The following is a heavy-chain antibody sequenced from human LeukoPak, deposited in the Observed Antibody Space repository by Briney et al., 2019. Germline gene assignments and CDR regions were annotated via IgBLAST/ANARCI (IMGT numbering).Heavy chain of an antibody. V-gene: IGHV3-23*01. J-gene: IGHJ6*02. Sequence: PGGSLRLSCAASGFTFSSYAMSWVRQAPGKGLEWVSSISGSGGSTYYADSVKGRFTISRDNSKNTLYLQMNSLRAEDTAVYYCAKGKNYYYYGMDVWGQGTTVTVSS. CDR1: GFTFSSYA. CDR2: ISGSGGST. CDR3: AKGKNYYYYGMDV.